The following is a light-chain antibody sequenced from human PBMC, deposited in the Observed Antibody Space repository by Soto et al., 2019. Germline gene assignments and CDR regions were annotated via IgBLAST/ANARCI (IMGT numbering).Light chain of an antibody. V-gene: IGKV3-11*01. CDR3: QQRSDWPPIT. J-gene: IGKJ5*01. Sequence: EIVLTQSPATLSLSPGERATLSCRASRTVNNYLAWYQQKPGQAPRLLIYDAFIRAAGIPARFSGSGSGTDFTLTISNLEPEDFAVYFCQQRSDWPPITFGQGTRVELK. CDR2: DAF. CDR1: RTVNNY.